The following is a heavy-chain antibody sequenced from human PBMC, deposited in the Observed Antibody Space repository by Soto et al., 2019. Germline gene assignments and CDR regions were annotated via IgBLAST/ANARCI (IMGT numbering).Heavy chain of an antibody. CDR3: ANQGMDEYYYGSGSPFDY. J-gene: IGHJ4*02. CDR2: IKQDGSEK. D-gene: IGHD3-10*01. CDR1: GFTFSSYW. V-gene: IGHV3-7*03. Sequence: GGSLRLSCAASGFTFSSYWMSWVRQAPGKGLEWVANIKQDGSEKYYVDSVKGRFTISRDNAKNSLYLQMNSLRAEDTAVYYCANQGMDEYYYGSGSPFDYWGQGTLVTVSS.